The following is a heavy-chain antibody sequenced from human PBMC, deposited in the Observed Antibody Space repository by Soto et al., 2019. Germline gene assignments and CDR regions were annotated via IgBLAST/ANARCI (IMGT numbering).Heavy chain of an antibody. CDR1: GYTFSSYG. J-gene: IGHJ6*02. CDR3: ARGGYYDSSGSCNYFYYGMNV. Sequence: ASVQVSCKASGYTFSSYGINWVRQAPGQGLEWLGWVSPYDGYTNYAQILQGRVSMTTDTSTKTAYMEVRSLRSDDTAVYYCARGGYYDSSGSCNYFYYGMNVWG. D-gene: IGHD3-22*01. V-gene: IGHV1-18*01. CDR2: VSPYDGYT.